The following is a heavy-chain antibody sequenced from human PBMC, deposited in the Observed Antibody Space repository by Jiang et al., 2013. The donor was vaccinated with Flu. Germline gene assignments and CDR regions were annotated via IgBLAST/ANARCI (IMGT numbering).Heavy chain of an antibody. CDR2: INHSGST. CDR3: ARGPDYYDSSGYYYAGAFDI. J-gene: IGHJ3*02. Sequence: WSWIRQPPGKGLEWIGEINHSGSTNYNPSLKSRVTISVDTSKNQFSLKLSSVTAADTAVYYCARGPDYYDSSGYYYAGAFDIWGQGTMVTVSS. D-gene: IGHD3-22*01. V-gene: IGHV4-34*01.